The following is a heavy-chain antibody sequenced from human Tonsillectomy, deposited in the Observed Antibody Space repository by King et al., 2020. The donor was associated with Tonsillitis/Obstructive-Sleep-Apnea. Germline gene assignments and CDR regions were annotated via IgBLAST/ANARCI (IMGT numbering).Heavy chain of an antibody. V-gene: IGHV3-30*04. CDR2: ISYDGTNK. CDR1: GFTFSSYA. Sequence: VQLVESGGGVVQPGRSLRLSCAASGFTFSSYAMHWVRQAPGKGLEWVAIISYDGTNKYYADSVKGRFTIFRDNSKNTLFLQMNTLRPDDTAVYYCARGGQDILTASDFWAQGTLVPVSS. J-gene: IGHJ4*02. D-gene: IGHD3-9*01. CDR3: ARGGQDILTASDF.